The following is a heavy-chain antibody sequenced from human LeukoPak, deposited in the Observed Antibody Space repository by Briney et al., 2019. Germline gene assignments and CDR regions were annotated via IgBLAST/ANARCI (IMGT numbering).Heavy chain of an antibody. CDR2: IYHSGST. CDR3: ARASSTSFDY. Sequence: SETLSLTCTVSGGSISSYYWSWIRQPPGKGLEWIGYIYHSGSTYYNPSLKSRVTISVDRSKNQFSLKLSSVTAADTAVYYCARASSTSFDYWGQGTLVTVSS. D-gene: IGHD2-2*01. J-gene: IGHJ4*02. CDR1: GGSISSYY. V-gene: IGHV4-59*12.